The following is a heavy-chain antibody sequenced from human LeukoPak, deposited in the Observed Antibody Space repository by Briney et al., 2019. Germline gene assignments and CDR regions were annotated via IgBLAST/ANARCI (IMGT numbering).Heavy chain of an antibody. V-gene: IGHV4-39*01. Sequence: PSETLSLTCTVSGGSITSTTFYWGWVRQPPGKGLEWIGNIYYSGSTYYNPPLKSRVTISVDTSKNQFSLKLNSVAAADTAVYYCATYSSSSGWFDPWGQGTLVTVSS. D-gene: IGHD6-6*01. CDR1: GGSITSTTFY. CDR3: ATYSSSSGWFDP. CDR2: IYYSGST. J-gene: IGHJ5*02.